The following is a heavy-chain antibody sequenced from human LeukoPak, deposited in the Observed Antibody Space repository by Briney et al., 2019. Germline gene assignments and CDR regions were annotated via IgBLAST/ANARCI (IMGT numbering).Heavy chain of an antibody. Sequence: GGSLRLSCAASGFTFSSYAMSWVRQAPGKGLEWASAISGSGGSTYYADSVKGRFTISRDNSKNTLYLQMNSLRAEDTAVYYCAKQDYYGSGSYLGSWGQGTLVTVSS. CDR1: GFTFSSYA. CDR3: AKQDYYGSGSYLGS. V-gene: IGHV3-23*01. CDR2: ISGSGGST. J-gene: IGHJ4*02. D-gene: IGHD3-10*01.